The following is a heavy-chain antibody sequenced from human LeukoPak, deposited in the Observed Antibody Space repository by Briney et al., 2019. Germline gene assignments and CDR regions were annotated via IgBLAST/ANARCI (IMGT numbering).Heavy chain of an antibody. J-gene: IGHJ5*02. D-gene: IGHD6-13*01. CDR2: INHSGGV. CDR1: GGSFFGYY. V-gene: IGHV4-34*01. Sequence: PEALSLTRAEHGGSFFGYYWSWICQPPRRGAGWIGEINHSGGVTYNPSLKSRVTITVHTSKNQFSLKLSSVTAADTAVYYCARGVGSSWYFLWFDPWGQGTLVTVSS. CDR3: ARGVGSSWYFLWFDP.